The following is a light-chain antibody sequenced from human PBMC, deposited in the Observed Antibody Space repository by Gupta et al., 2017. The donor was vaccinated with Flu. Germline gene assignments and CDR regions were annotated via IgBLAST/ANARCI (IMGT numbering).Light chain of an antibody. V-gene: IGLV3-25*03. J-gene: IGLJ1*01. CDR2: RDS. CDR3: QTADSSGSYYV. CDR1: ALPKPY. Sequence: GQTARISCSGDALPKPYAYWYQQKPGQAPVLVIYRDSERPAEIPERFSGSSSVTTVTLTIRGVQAEDEADYYCQTADSSGSYYVFGTGTKLTVL.